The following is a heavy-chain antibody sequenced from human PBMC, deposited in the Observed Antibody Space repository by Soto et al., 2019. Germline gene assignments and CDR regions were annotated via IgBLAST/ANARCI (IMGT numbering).Heavy chain of an antibody. D-gene: IGHD1-26*01. J-gene: IGHJ6*02. Sequence: QVQLVQSGGEVKKPGASVKVSCKTSGYTFSSYSITWVRQAPGQGLEWMGWISGYNGNTNDAQKFHGRVTMTTDTSTRSAYMELRSLRSDDTAVYYCARDDSGSYYGFHYGMEVWGQGTTVSVSS. CDR2: ISGYNGNT. CDR1: GYTFSSYS. V-gene: IGHV1-18*01. CDR3: ARDDSGSYYGFHYGMEV.